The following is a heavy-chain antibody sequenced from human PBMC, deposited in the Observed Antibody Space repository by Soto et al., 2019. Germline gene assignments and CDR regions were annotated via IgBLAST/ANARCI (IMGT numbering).Heavy chain of an antibody. CDR1: GFTFSSYV. D-gene: IGHD2-2*01. CDR2: ISGNGGST. CDR3: VKDRYCSSTTCYGAFDY. V-gene: IGHV3-64D*08. Sequence: PGGSLRLSCSASGFTFSSYVMYWVRQAPGKGLEYVSAISGNGGSTYYPDSVKGRFTISRDNSKNTLYLQMSSLRAEDTAVYYCVKDRYCSSTTCYGAFDYWGQGTPVTAPQ. J-gene: IGHJ4*02.